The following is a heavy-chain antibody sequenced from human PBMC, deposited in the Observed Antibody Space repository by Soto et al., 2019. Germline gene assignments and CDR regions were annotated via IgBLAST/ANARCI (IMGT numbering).Heavy chain of an antibody. CDR2: INPHGGST. Sequence: ASVKVSCKAPRDTFTSYYINWVRQAPGQGLEWMGVINPHGGSTAYAQKFKGRVTLTRDTSASTVYMEVNSLRADDTAVYYCARDRLPMVVVVMGWFDPWGQGTLVTVSS. CDR1: RDTFTSYY. D-gene: IGHD3-22*01. CDR3: ARDRLPMVVVVMGWFDP. V-gene: IGHV1-46*01. J-gene: IGHJ5*02.